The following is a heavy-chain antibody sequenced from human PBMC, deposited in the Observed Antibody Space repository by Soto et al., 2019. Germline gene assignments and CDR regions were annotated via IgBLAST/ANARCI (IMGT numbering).Heavy chain of an antibody. J-gene: IGHJ4*02. CDR3: AGHRLLTPPVY. CDR2: ISYSGST. Sequence: QLQLQESGPGLVKPSETLSLTCTVSGGSITSSSYYWGWVRQPPGKGLEWIGSISYSGSTYYNPSLKSRVTISVDTSKSQFSLKLSSVTAADTAVYYCAGHRLLTPPVYWGQGTLVTVSS. V-gene: IGHV4-39*01. CDR1: GGSITSSSYY. D-gene: IGHD1-26*01.